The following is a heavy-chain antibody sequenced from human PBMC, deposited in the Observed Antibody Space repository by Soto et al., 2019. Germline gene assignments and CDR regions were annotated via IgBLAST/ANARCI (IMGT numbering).Heavy chain of an antibody. Sequence: VGSLRLSCAASGFTFSTYTMSWVRRAPGKGLEWVSAISGSGASPSYADSVQGRFTISRDNPKRTLYLQMNNLRAEDTAVYYCAKARCSTTNCYVPDYWGQGTLVTVSS. V-gene: IGHV3-23*01. CDR1: GFTFSTYT. D-gene: IGHD2-2*01. J-gene: IGHJ4*02. CDR3: AKARCSTTNCYVPDY. CDR2: ISGSGASP.